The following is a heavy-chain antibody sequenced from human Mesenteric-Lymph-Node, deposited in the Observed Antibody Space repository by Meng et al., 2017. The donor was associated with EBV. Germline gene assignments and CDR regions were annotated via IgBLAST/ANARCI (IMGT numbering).Heavy chain of an antibody. Sequence: VQRQESGSGLVKPSGTLSLTCSVSGVSHSSNHWWSWVRQTPGQGLQWIGKIYHSGGTNYNPSLASRVTISVDKSKNQFSLNLRSVTAADTGVYYCATSVQYCRSSDCFHWLDPWGQGTLVTVSS. CDR2: IYHSGGT. V-gene: IGHV4-4*02. CDR3: ATSVQYCRSSDCFHWLDP. CDR1: GVSHSSNHW. J-gene: IGHJ5*02. D-gene: IGHD2-2*01.